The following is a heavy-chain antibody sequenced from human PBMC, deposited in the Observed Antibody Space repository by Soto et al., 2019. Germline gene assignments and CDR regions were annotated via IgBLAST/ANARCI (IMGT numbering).Heavy chain of an antibody. J-gene: IGHJ5*02. Sequence: ASVKVSCKASGYSFTNNDVSWVRQATGQGLEWMGWMNPGSGDTGYAQKFQGRVTMTRDISIATAYMELSSLRSDDTAIYYCARMATFGSLNWFDPWGQGTLVTASS. D-gene: IGHD3-16*01. V-gene: IGHV1-8*01. CDR1: GYSFTNND. CDR3: ARMATFGSLNWFDP. CDR2: MNPGSGDT.